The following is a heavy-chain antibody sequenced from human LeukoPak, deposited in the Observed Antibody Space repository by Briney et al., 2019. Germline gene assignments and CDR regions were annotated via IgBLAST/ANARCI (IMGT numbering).Heavy chain of an antibody. CDR2: ISSSSSTI. D-gene: IGHD3-9*01. CDR3: ASRLGLRYFDWSLGALGY. CDR1: GFTFSSYS. Sequence: GGSLRLSCAASGFTFSSYSMNWVRQAPGKGLEWVSYISSSSSTIYYADSVKGRFTISRDNAKNSLYLQMNSLRAEDTAVYYCASRLGLRYFDWSLGALGYWGQGTLVTVSS. V-gene: IGHV3-48*01. J-gene: IGHJ4*02.